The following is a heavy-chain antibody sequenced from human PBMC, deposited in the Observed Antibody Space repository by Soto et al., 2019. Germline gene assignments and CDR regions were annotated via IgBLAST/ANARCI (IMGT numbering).Heavy chain of an antibody. CDR1: RFTFNSFA. V-gene: IGHV3-23*01. D-gene: IGHD1-26*01. CDR2: ISGNGGSS. Sequence: EVQLLESGGGLVQPGGSLRLSCAASRFTFNSFAMSWVRQAPGKGLEWVSAISGNGGSSYYADSVKGRFTISRDNSKNTLFLQMNSLRADDTAIYYCAKENLGAPYFDSWGRGNLVAVSS. J-gene: IGHJ4*02. CDR3: AKENLGAPYFDS.